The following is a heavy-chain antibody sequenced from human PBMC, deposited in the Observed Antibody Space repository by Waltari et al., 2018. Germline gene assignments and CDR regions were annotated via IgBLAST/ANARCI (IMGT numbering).Heavy chain of an antibody. CDR2: IRSKTYGETR. J-gene: IGHJ5*02. V-gene: IGHV3-49*03. Sequence: QLVESGGGSIQAGGSLTLSCTTSGFNFGGFALSWFRQAPGKGLEWVGLIRSKTYGETREYAATVKRRFTISRDDSKGIAYLQMNNLKVEDTAVYYCSREQNFEIINWFDPWGPGTLVTVSS. CDR3: SREQNFEIINWFDP. CDR1: GFNFGGFA. D-gene: IGHD3-9*01.